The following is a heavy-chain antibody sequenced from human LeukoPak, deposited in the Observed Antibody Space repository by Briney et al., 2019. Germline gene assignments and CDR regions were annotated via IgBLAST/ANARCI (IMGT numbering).Heavy chain of an antibody. CDR3: ARHILLWFGDLSPNWFDP. D-gene: IGHD3-10*01. J-gene: IGHJ5*02. CDR1: GGSISSYY. Sequence: PSETLSLTCTVSGGSISSYYWSWIRQPPGKGLEWIGYIYYSGSTNYNPSLKSRVTISVDTSKNQFSLKLSSVTAADTAVYYCARHILLWFGDLSPNWFDPWGQGTLVTVSS. CDR2: IYYSGST. V-gene: IGHV4-59*08.